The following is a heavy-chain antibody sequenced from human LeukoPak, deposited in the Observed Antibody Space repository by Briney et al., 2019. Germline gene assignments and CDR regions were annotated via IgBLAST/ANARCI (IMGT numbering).Heavy chain of an antibody. Sequence: PGGSLRLSCAASGFTFSSYSMNWVRQAPGKGLEWVSSISSSSSYIYYADSVKGRFTISRDNAKNSLYLQMNSLRAEDTAVYYCAKGGSGSYYHYYYYMDVWGKGTTVTISS. V-gene: IGHV3-21*01. CDR2: ISSSSSYI. D-gene: IGHD3-10*01. CDR1: GFTFSSYS. J-gene: IGHJ6*03. CDR3: AKGGSGSYYHYYYYMDV.